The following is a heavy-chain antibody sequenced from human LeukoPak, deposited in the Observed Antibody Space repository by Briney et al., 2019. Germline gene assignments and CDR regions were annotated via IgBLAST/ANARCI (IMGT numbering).Heavy chain of an antibody. CDR1: GFTFSSYA. Sequence: GGSLRLSRAASGFTFSSYAMSWVRQAPGKGLEWVSAISGSGGSTYYADSVKGRFTISRDNSKNTLYLQMNSLRAEDTAVYYCAKAYGDYVGYYYGMDVWGQGTTVTVSS. CDR3: AKAYGDYVGYYYGMDV. CDR2: ISGSGGST. V-gene: IGHV3-23*01. D-gene: IGHD4-17*01. J-gene: IGHJ6*02.